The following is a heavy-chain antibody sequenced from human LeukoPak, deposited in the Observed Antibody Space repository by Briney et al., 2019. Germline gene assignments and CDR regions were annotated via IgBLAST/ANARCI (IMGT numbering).Heavy chain of an antibody. CDR2: IWYDGSNK. CDR1: GFTFSSYG. V-gene: IGHV3-33*01. D-gene: IGHD3-22*01. CDR3: ARDSDYYDSSGYYV. J-gene: IGHJ4*02. Sequence: GRSLRLSCAASGFTFSSYGMHWVRQAPGKGLEWVAVIWYDGSNKYYVDSVKGRFTISRDNAKNSLYLQMNSLRAEDTAVYYCARDSDYYDSSGYYVWGQGTLVTVSS.